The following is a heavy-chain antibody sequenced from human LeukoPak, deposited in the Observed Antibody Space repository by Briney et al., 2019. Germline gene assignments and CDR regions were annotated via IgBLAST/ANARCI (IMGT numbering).Heavy chain of an antibody. CDR1: GFTSSTYA. Sequence: GGSLRLSCAASGFTSSTYAMSWVRQAPGKGLERVSGISGSGGSTYYADSVKGRFTISRDNSKNTLDLQMNSLRAEDTAVYYCAKDVFRAYGDWTLYYFDYWGQGTLVTVSS. CDR2: ISGSGGST. J-gene: IGHJ4*02. V-gene: IGHV3-23*01. CDR3: AKDVFRAYGDWTLYYFDY. D-gene: IGHD4-17*01.